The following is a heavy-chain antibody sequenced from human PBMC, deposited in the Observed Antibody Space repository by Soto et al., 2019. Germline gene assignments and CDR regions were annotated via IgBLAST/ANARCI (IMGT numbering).Heavy chain of an antibody. CDR1: GFTFSSYG. Sequence: GGSLRLSCAASGFTFSSYGMHWVRQAPGKGLEWVAVISYDGSNKYYADSVKGRFTISRDNSKNTLYLQMNSLRAEDTAVYYCAKDPTNEIKWELLSHYYYYGMDVWGQGTTVTVSS. CDR3: AKDPTNEIKWELLSHYYYYGMDV. J-gene: IGHJ6*02. V-gene: IGHV3-30*18. CDR2: ISYDGSNK. D-gene: IGHD1-26*01.